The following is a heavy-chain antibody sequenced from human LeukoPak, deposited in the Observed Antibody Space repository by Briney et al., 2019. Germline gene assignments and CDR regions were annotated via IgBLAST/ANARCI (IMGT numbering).Heavy chain of an antibody. D-gene: IGHD3-10*01. CDR2: MNAGNGNT. Sequence: ASVKVSCKSSGYTFISYAMHWVRQAPGQRLEWMGWMNAGNGNTKYSQKFQGRVTITRDTSASTAYMELSSLKSEDMAVYYCAREGSMVRGVGIFGFDYWGQGTLVAVSS. CDR3: AREGSMVRGVGIFGFDY. CDR1: GYTFISYA. V-gene: IGHV1-3*03. J-gene: IGHJ4*02.